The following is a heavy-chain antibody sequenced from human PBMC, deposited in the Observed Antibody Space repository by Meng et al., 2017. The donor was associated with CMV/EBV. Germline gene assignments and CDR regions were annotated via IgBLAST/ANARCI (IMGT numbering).Heavy chain of an antibody. V-gene: IGHV3-49*04. CDR2: IRSKAYGGTT. D-gene: IGHD1-14*01. CDR1: GFTFGDYA. J-gene: IGHJ6*02. CDR3: TRCGTSVKKAYYYYYGMDV. Sequence: GESLKISCTASGFTFGDYAMSWVRQAPGKGLEWVGFIRSKAYGGTTEYAASVKGRFTISRDDSKSIAYLQMNSLKTEDTAVYYCTRCGTSVKKAYYYYYGMDVWGQGTTVTVSS.